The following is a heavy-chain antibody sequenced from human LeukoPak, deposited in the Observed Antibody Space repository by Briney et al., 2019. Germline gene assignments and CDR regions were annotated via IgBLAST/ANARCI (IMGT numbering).Heavy chain of an antibody. CDR3: AAHYYGSGNHDY. D-gene: IGHD3-10*01. J-gene: IGHJ4*02. CDR2: ISWNSSSI. Sequence: SGGSLRLSCAASGFTFDDYAMHWVRHAPGKGLEWVSGISWNSSSIGYADSVKGRFTISRDNAKNSLYLQMNSLRAEDTALYYCAAHYYGSGNHDYWGQGTLVTVSS. CDR1: GFTFDDYA. V-gene: IGHV3-9*01.